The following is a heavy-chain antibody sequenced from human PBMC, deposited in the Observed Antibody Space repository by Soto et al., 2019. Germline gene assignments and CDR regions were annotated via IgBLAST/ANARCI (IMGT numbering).Heavy chain of an antibody. V-gene: IGHV3-33*01. J-gene: IGHJ4*02. CDR1: GFTFSSYG. CDR3: ARDDGYCGGDCYSTPDY. Sequence: QVQLVESGGGVVQPGRSLRLSCAASGFTFSSYGMHWVRQAPGKGLEWVAVIWYDGSNKYYADSVKGRFTISRDNSKNTLDMQMNSQRAEDTAVYYCARDDGYCGGDCYSTPDYWGQGTLVTVSS. D-gene: IGHD2-21*02. CDR2: IWYDGSNK.